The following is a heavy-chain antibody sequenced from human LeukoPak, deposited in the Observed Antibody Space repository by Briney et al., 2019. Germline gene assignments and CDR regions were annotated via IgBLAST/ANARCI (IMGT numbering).Heavy chain of an antibody. CDR3: ARGGRRSAYKEYDY. Sequence: ASVKVSCKASGYTFTNYGISWVRQAPGQGLEWMGWISGYDGNTNYAQNLQGRVAMTTDTSSSPAYMEVRSLRSDDTAVYYCARGGRRSAYKEYDYWGQGTLVTVSS. D-gene: IGHD3-16*01. CDR2: ISGYDGNT. V-gene: IGHV1-18*01. J-gene: IGHJ4*02. CDR1: GYTFTNYG.